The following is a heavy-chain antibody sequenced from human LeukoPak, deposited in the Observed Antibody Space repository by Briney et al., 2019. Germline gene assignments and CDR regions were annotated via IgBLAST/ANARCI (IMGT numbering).Heavy chain of an antibody. CDR3: ARSGTEDGYNIYFDH. D-gene: IGHD5-24*01. Sequence: GGSLRLSCATSGFTFSTYAMSWVRQAPGKGLEWVSLISGSGSSTHYADSVKGRFTISRDNSKNMLYLHMNTLRADDTAVYYCARSGTEDGYNIYFDHWGQGTLVTVSS. V-gene: IGHV3-23*01. CDR1: GFTFSTYA. J-gene: IGHJ4*02. CDR2: ISGSGSST.